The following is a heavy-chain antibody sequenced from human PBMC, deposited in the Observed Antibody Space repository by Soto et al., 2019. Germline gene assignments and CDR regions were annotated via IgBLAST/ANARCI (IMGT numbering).Heavy chain of an antibody. D-gene: IGHD2-2*01. CDR1: GGTFSKYA. CDR2: ISGSGGNT. Sequence: GGALRGSCAASGGTFSKYAMSWVRQAPGKGLEWVSTISGSGGNTYYADSVKGRVTISRDNSKNTLFLQMNSLRAEDTAVYSCAKSYYALDAFDIWGQGTMVPVSS. CDR3: AKSYYALDAFDI. V-gene: IGHV3-23*01. J-gene: IGHJ3*02.